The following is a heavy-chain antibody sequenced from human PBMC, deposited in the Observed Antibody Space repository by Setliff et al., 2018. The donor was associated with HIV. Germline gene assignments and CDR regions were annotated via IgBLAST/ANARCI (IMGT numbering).Heavy chain of an antibody. J-gene: IGHJ4*02. CDR3: VKPYTGYYYDGSVYDDF. CDR2: LSRGGDNT. D-gene: IGHD3-22*01. CDR1: GFTVSTYS. V-gene: IGHV3-64D*09. Sequence: GSLRLSCLGSGFTVSTYSFNWARKAPGKPPEYVAALSRGGDNTKYADSVKGRFIISRDTSKNTLYLQMSSLRPDDTAIYYCVKPYTGYYYDGSVYDDFWGQGSLVTVSS.